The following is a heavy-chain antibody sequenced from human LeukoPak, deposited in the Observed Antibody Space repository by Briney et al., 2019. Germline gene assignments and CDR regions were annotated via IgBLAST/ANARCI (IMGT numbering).Heavy chain of an antibody. V-gene: IGHV3-30*04. D-gene: IGHD3-22*01. CDR3: ARDSSTYYYDSSGYVLDY. CDR2: IFSDRSDK. CDR1: GFTFSRYA. J-gene: IGHJ4*02. Sequence: GGSLRLSCVASGFTFSRYAMHWVRQAPGKVLEWVSDIFSDRSDKFYADSVRGRFTISRDDSKNTLYLQISSLRVEDTAVYYCARDSSTYYYDSSGYVLDYWGQGTLVTVSS.